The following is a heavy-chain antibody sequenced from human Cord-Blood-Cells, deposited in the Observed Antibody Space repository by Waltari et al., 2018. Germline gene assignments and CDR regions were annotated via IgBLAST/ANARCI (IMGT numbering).Heavy chain of an antibody. J-gene: IGHJ4*02. Sequence: VQLQESGPGLAKPSETLSLTCTVSGGSLSSGSYYWSWIRQPPGKGLEWIGYIYYSGSTNYNPSLKSRVTISVDTSKNQFSLKLSSVTAADTAVYYCARAGRTSYYFDYWGQGTLVTVSS. CDR3: ARAGRTSYYFDY. CDR2: IYYSGST. V-gene: IGHV4-61*01. CDR1: GGSLSSGSYY. D-gene: IGHD1-7*01.